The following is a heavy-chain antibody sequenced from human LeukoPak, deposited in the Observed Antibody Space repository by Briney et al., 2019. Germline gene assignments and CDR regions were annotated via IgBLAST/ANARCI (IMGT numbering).Heavy chain of an antibody. CDR1: GFPFSSYW. J-gene: IGHJ3*02. D-gene: IGHD6-13*01. Sequence: GGSLRLSCAASGFPFSSYWMTWVRQAPGKGLEWVANIKQDGSEKYYVDSVKGRFTISRDNAKNSLYLQMNSLRAEDTAVYYCARGLGSSSWYGGGAFDISGKGTMVTVSS. V-gene: IGHV3-7*01. CDR3: ARGLGSSSWYGGGAFDI. CDR2: IKQDGSEK.